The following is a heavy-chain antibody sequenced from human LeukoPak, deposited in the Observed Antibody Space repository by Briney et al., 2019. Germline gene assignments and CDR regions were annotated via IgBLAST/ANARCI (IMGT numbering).Heavy chain of an antibody. Sequence: GGSLRLSCAASGFTFSDYYMSWIRQAPGKGLEWVSYISTGSNYTNYADSVKGRFTISRDNAKNSLSLQMNSLRAEDTAIYYCARAYGQVYFDNWGQGTLVTVSS. V-gene: IGHV3-11*06. CDR1: GFTFSDYY. J-gene: IGHJ4*02. CDR2: ISTGSNYT. D-gene: IGHD3-10*01. CDR3: ARAYGQVYFDN.